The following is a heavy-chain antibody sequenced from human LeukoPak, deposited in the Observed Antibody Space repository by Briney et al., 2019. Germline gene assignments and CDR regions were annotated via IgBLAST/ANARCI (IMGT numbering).Heavy chain of an antibody. V-gene: IGHV3-30*02. D-gene: IGHD3-22*01. CDR3: AKGTWYYYDSSGPASRDAFDI. Sequence: PGGSLRLSCAASGFTFSSYAMQWVRQAPGKGLEWVAFIRYDGSNKYYADSVKGRFTISRDNSKNTLYLQMNSLRAEDTAVYYCAKGTWYYYDSSGPASRDAFDIWGQGTMVTVSS. CDR2: IRYDGSNK. CDR1: GFTFSSYA. J-gene: IGHJ3*02.